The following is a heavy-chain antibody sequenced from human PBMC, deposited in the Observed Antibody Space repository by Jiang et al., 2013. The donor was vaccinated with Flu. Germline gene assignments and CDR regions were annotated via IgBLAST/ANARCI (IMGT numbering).Heavy chain of an antibody. CDR3: ARGPSSWDY. V-gene: IGHV3-23*01. J-gene: IGHJ4*02. Sequence: GLEQPGGSLRLSCAASGFTFSTYAMSWVRQAPGKGLEWVSAITASGSSTYYADSVKGRFTISRDNSKNTLYLQMNSLRAEDTALYYCARGPSSWDYWGQGTLVTVSS. CDR2: ITASGSST. CDR1: GFTFSTYA. D-gene: IGHD6-13*01.